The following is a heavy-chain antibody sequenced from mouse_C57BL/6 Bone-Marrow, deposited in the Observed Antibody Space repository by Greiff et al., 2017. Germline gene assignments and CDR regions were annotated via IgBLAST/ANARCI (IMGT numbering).Heavy chain of an antibody. V-gene: IGHV1-18*01. CDR3: ARGDYDWIAY. J-gene: IGHJ3*01. CDR1: GYTFTDYN. Sequence: VQLQQSGPELVKPGASVKIPCKASGYTFTDYNMDWVKQSHGKSLEWIGDINPNNGGTIYNQKFKGKATLTVDKSSSTAYMERRSLTSEDTAVYYCARGDYDWIAYWGQGTLVTVSA. D-gene: IGHD2-4*01. CDR2: INPNNGGT.